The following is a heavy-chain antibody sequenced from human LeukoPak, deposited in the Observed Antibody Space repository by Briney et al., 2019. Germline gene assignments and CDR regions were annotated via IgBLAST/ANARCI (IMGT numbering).Heavy chain of an antibody. CDR2: ISSDGSSK. CDR3: ARAWDYYGSGSYPDY. J-gene: IGHJ4*02. CDR1: GFTFSNYA. V-gene: IGHV3-30*04. Sequence: PGGSLRLSCAASGFTFSNYAMHWVRQAPGKGLEWVAVISSDGSSKYYTDSVKDRFTISRDDSKNTLYLQMNSLRPEDTAVYCCARAWDYYGSGSYPDYWGQGTLVTVSS. D-gene: IGHD3-10*01.